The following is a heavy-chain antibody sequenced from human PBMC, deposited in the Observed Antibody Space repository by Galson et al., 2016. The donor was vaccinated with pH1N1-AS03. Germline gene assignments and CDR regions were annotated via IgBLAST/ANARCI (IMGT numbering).Heavy chain of an antibody. V-gene: IGHV3-30*04. Sequence: SLRLSCAASGFTFRNYAMHWLRQAPGKGLEWVVVISSDGTKKEDADSVKGRFTISRDSSKNTLYLQMNSLRLEDTAVYYCARAPTKYYEILTGYYRVWFDPWGQGTLVAVSS. CDR2: ISSDGTKK. CDR1: GFTFRNYA. D-gene: IGHD3-9*01. CDR3: ARAPTKYYEILTGYYRVWFDP. J-gene: IGHJ5*02.